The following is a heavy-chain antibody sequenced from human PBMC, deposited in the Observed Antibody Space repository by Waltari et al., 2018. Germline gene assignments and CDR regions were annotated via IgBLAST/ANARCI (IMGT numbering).Heavy chain of an antibody. CDR2: INPNSGGT. Sequence: QVQLVQSGAEVKKPGASVKVSCKASGYTFTGYYMHWVPQAPGPGLEWMGWINPNSGGTNYAQKFQGRVTMTRDTSISTAYMELSRLRSDDTAVYYCARMLPRIVGAGFWYYYMDVWGKGTTVTVSS. CDR1: GYTFTGYY. V-gene: IGHV1-2*02. D-gene: IGHD1-26*01. CDR3: ARMLPRIVGAGFWYYYMDV. J-gene: IGHJ6*03.